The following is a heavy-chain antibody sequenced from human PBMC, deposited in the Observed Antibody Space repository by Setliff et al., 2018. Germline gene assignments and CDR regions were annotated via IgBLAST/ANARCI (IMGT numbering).Heavy chain of an antibody. V-gene: IGHV3-23*01. CDR3: AKGQITMIVVAIFDY. Sequence: GGSLRLSCAASGFTFSSYAMSWVRQAPGKGLEWVSAISGSGGSTYYADSVKGRFTISRDNSKNTLYLQMNSLRAEDTAAYYCAKGQITMIVVAIFDYWGQGTLVTVSS. D-gene: IGHD3-22*01. CDR1: GFTFSSYA. J-gene: IGHJ4*02. CDR2: ISGSGGST.